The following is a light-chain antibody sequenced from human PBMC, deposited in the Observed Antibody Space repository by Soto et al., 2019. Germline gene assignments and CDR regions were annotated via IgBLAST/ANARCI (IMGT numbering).Light chain of an antibody. CDR1: QSVSSN. CDR3: QQYNNWPPTWT. Sequence: EILVAQAPTPPSVSPGERAPPSCRASQSVSSNLAWYQQKPGQAPRLLIYAVSTRATGIPARFSGSGSGTEFTLTINSLQSEDFAVYYCQQYNNWPPTWTFGQGTKV. V-gene: IGKV3-15*01. J-gene: IGKJ1*01. CDR2: AVS.